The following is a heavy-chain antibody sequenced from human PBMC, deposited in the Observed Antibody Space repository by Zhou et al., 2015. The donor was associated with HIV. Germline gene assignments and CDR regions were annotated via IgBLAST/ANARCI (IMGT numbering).Heavy chain of an antibody. D-gene: IGHD2-15*01. CDR1: GGTFSSYA. J-gene: IGHJ6*01. Sequence: QVQLVQSGAEVKKPGSSVKVSCKASGGTFSSYAISWVRQAPGQGLEWMGGIIPIFGTANYAQKFQGRVTITADESTSTAYMELSSLRSEDTAVYYCASRGFEDRGSYYYGMGRLGAKGTTVTVSS. V-gene: IGHV1-69*01. CDR3: ASRGFEDRGSYYYGMGR. CDR2: IIPIFGTA.